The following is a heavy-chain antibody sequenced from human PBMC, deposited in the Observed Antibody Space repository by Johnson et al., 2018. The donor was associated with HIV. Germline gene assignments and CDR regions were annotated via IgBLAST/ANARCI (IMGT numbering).Heavy chain of an antibody. J-gene: IGHJ3*02. V-gene: IGHV3-30*18. D-gene: IGHD5-24*01. Sequence: QVLLVESGGGVVQPGRSLRLSCAASGFTFSSYGMHWVRQAPGKGLEWLAVISYDGSNKYYADSVKGRFTISRANSKNTLYLQINSLRAEDTAVYYCAKWTRDGYNYVHAFDIWGQGTMVTVSS. CDR2: ISYDGSNK. CDR1: GFTFSSYG. CDR3: AKWTRDGYNYVHAFDI.